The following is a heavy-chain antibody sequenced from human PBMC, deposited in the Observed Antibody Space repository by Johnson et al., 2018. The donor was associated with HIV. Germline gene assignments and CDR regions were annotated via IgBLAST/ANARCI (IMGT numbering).Heavy chain of an antibody. D-gene: IGHD1-1*01. CDR3: TTGLYWNDAFDI. CDR2: VKSKTDSGTT. V-gene: IGHV3-15*01. Sequence: EVQLVESGGGLVKPGGSLRLSCAASGFTFSDYYMNWIRQAPGKGLEWVGRVKSKTDSGTTDYAAPVKGRFTISRDASKNTLYLQMTSLKTEDTAVYYCTTGLYWNDAFDIWGQGTKVTVSS. CDR1: GFTFSDYY. J-gene: IGHJ3*02.